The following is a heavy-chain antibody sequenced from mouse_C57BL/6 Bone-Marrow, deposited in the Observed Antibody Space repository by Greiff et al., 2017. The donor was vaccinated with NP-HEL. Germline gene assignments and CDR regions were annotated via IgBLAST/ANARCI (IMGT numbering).Heavy chain of an antibody. J-gene: IGHJ2*01. CDR2: INPNNGGT. Sequence: EVQVVESGPELVKPGASVKIPCKASGYTFTDYNMDWVKQSHGKSLEWIGDINPNNGGTIYNQKFKGKATLTVDKSSSTAYMELRSLTSEDTAVYYCARRANWDGDFDYWGQGTTLTVSS. CDR3: ARRANWDGDFDY. CDR1: GYTFTDYN. D-gene: IGHD4-1*01. V-gene: IGHV1-18*01.